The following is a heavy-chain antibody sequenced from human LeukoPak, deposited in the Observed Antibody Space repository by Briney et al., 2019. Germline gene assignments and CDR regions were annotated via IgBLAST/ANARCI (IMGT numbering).Heavy chain of an antibody. V-gene: IGHV3-74*01. CDR3: IRDFRSADL. Sequence: QPGGSLRLSCVASRFTFSNYWMHWVRQPPGKGLVWVSRIYVDGRTTNYADSVKGRFTISRDNAKNTVYLEMNSLSVEDTATYYCIRDFRSADLWGQGTLVTVTS. J-gene: IGHJ5*02. CDR1: RFTFSNYW. CDR2: IYVDGRTT.